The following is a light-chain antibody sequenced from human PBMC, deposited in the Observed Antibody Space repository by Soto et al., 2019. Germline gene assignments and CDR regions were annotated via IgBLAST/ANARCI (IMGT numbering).Light chain of an antibody. CDR2: EVT. V-gene: IGLV2-14*01. CDR1: SSDVGGYNF. CDR3: SSYTSRDTRV. Sequence: QSALTQPASMSGSSGQSITISCTGTSSDVGGYNFVSWYQQHPDKAPKLMLYEVTKRPSGVSDRFSGSKSGNTASLTISGLQTEDEADYYCSSYTSRDTRVFGTGTKLTVL. J-gene: IGLJ1*01.